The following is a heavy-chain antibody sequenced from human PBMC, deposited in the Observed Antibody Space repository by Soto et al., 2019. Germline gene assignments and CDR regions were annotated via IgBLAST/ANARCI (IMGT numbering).Heavy chain of an antibody. CDR3: AREIVTAGGNNYFDP. Sequence: QVQLQESGPRLVKPSGSLSLTCGVSGGTVASSHWWSWVRQSPGGGLEWIGNVYHTGDTNLNPPLRSRVTIAVDKSNNQFSLRLNSLTAADTAVYFCAREIVTAGGNNYFDPWGPGTLVTVSS. J-gene: IGHJ5*02. CDR1: GGTVASSHW. V-gene: IGHV4-4*02. CDR2: VYHTGDT. D-gene: IGHD2-21*02.